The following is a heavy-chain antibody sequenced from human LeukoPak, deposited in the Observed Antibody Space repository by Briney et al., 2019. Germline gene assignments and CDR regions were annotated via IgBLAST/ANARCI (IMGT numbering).Heavy chain of an antibody. CDR1: GFSLSTGGVG. J-gene: IGHJ4*02. V-gene: IGHV2-5*01. D-gene: IGHD3-3*01. CDR2: IKWNDDK. CDR3: AHADFWSGYDPLEY. Sequence: ESGPTLVNPTQTLTLTCTFSGFSLSTGGVGVGWIRQPPGKALEWLAVIKWNDDKTYSPSLKSRLTITKDASKNQVVLTMTNMDPVDTATYFCAHADFWSGYDPLEYWGQGILVTVSS.